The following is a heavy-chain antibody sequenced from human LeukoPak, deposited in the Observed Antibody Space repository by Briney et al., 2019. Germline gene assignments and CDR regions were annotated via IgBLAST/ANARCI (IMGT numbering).Heavy chain of an antibody. D-gene: IGHD3-9*01. V-gene: IGHV1-2*02. CDR3: ARDPSGYYMGTDY. CDR1: GYTFTGYY. J-gene: IGHJ4*02. CDR2: INPNSGGT. Sequence: ASVKVSYKASGYTFTGYYMHWVRQAPGQGLEWMGWINPNSGGTNYAQKFQGRVTMTRDTSISTAYMELSRLRSDDTAVYYCARDPSGYYMGTDYWGQGTLVTVSS.